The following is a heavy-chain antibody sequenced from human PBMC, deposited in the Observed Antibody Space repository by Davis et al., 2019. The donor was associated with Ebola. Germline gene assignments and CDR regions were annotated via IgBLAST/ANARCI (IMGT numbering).Heavy chain of an antibody. V-gene: IGHV3-23*01. CDR1: EFTFSSYT. CDR2: ISSSGGST. CDR3: AKDSWAAAAGTIYYYYYGMDV. J-gene: IGHJ6*02. Sequence: GESLKISCAASEFTFSSYTMGWVRQAPGKGLEWVSGISSSGGSTYYADSVKGRFTISRDNSKNTLYLQMNSLRAEDTAVYYCAKDSWAAAAGTIYYYYYGMDVWGQGTTVTVSS. D-gene: IGHD6-13*01.